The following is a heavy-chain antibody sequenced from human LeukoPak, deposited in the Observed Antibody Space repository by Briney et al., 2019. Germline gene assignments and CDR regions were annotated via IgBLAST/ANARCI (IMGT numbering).Heavy chain of an antibody. CDR2: ISGSGGGT. CDR3: AKDCSSGWYDY. CDR1: GFTFSSYA. V-gene: IGHV3-23*01. D-gene: IGHD6-19*01. Sequence: GGSLRLSCVASGFTFSSYAMSWVRQAPGKGLEWVSGISGSGGGTYYADSVKGRFTISRDNSKNTLYLKMNSLRAEDTAVYYCAKDCSSGWYDYWGQGTLVIVSS. J-gene: IGHJ4*02.